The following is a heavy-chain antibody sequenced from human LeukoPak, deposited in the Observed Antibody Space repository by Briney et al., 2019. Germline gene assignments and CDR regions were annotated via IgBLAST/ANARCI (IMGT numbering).Heavy chain of an antibody. D-gene: IGHD2-2*01. Sequence: GGSLRLSXAASGFTFRSYAMSWVRQTPGKGLEWVSAISGSGGSTYYADSVKGRFTISRDNSKNTLYLQMNSLRAEDTAVYYCAKALHPYCSSTSCYFGDAFDIWGQGTMVTVSS. V-gene: IGHV3-23*01. CDR2: ISGSGGST. CDR1: GFTFRSYA. J-gene: IGHJ3*02. CDR3: AKALHPYCSSTSCYFGDAFDI.